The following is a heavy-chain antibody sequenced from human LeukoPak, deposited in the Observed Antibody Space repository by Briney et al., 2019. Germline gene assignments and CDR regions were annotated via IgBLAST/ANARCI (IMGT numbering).Heavy chain of an antibody. CDR3: ARLYRGNAFDI. D-gene: IGHD3-10*01. V-gene: IGHV3-66*04. Sequence: GGSLRLSCAASGFTVGSNYMSWVRQAPGKGLEWVSIMYSGGSTYYADSVKGRFTISRDNSKNTLYLQMNSLRAEDTAVYYCARLYRGNAFDIWGQGTMVTVSS. CDR2: MYSGGST. J-gene: IGHJ3*02. CDR1: GFTVGSNY.